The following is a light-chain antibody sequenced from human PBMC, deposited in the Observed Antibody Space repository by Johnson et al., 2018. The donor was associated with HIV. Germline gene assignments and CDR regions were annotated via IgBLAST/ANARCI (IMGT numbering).Light chain of an antibody. V-gene: IGLV1-51*02. Sequence: QSVLTQPPSMSAAPGEKVTISCSGSSSNIGNNYVSWYRQVPGAAPRLLIYEDYKRPSGIPDRFSGSKSGASATLGITGLQTGDEAADYCGGWDASRSPHYVFGTGTTITVL. CDR3: GGWDASRSPHYV. CDR2: EDY. CDR1: SSNIGNNY. J-gene: IGLJ1*01.